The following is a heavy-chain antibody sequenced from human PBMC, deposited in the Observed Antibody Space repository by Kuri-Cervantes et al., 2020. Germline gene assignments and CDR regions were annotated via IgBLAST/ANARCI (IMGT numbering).Heavy chain of an antibody. CDR3: ARERLRGYAPSFDY. J-gene: IGHJ4*02. V-gene: IGHV4-31*03. Sequence: SETLSLTCTVSGGSISSGGYYWSWIRQHPGKGLEWIGYIYYSGSTYYNPSLKSRVTISVDTSKYQFSLKLSSVTAADTAVYYCARERLRGYAPSFDYWGQGTLVTVSS. CDR2: IYYSGST. CDR1: GGSISSGGYY. D-gene: IGHD1-1*01.